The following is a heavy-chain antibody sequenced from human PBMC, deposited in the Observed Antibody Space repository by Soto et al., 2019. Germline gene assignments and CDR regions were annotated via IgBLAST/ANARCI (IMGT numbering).Heavy chain of an antibody. CDR3: AKDYAGYCSSTSCYMAY. D-gene: IGHD2-2*02. V-gene: IGHV3-30*18. CDR1: GFTFSSYG. J-gene: IGHJ4*02. Sequence: SGGSLRLSCAASGFTFSSYGMHWVRQAPGKGLEWVAVISYDGSNKYYADSVKGRFTISRDNSKNTLYLQMNSLRAEDTAVYYCAKDYAGYCSSTSCYMAYWGQGTLVTVSS. CDR2: ISYDGSNK.